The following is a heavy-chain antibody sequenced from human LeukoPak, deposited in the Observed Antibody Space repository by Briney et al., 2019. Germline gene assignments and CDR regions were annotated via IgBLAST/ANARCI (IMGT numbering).Heavy chain of an antibody. CDR2: INPNSGGT. CDR1: GYTFTGYY. J-gene: IGHJ5*02. D-gene: IGHD3-22*01. Sequence: VASVKVSCKASGYTFTGYYMHWVRPAPGQGLEWMGWINPNSGGTNYAQKFQGRVTMTRDTSISTAYMELSRLRSDDTAVYYCAREGWFYYDSSGTIDHRGQGTLVTVSS. V-gene: IGHV1-2*02. CDR3: AREGWFYYDSSGTIDH.